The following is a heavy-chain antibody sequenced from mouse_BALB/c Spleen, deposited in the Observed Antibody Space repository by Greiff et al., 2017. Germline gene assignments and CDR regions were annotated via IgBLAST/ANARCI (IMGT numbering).Heavy chain of an antibody. Sequence: EVQVVESGGGLVQPGGSLRLSCATSGFTFTDYYMSWVRQPPGKALEWLGFIRNKANGYTTEYSASVKGRFTISRDNSQSILYLQMNTLRAEDSATYYSARDKDYDYRMDAMDYWGQGTSVTVSS. CDR3: ARDKDYDYRMDAMDY. J-gene: IGHJ4*01. D-gene: IGHD2-4*01. CDR1: GFTFTDYY. V-gene: IGHV7-3*02. CDR2: IRNKANGYTT.